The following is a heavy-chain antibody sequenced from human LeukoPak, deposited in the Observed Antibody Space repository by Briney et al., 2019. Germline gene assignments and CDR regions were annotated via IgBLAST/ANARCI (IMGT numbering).Heavy chain of an antibody. CDR3: ARDVRGYSDY. D-gene: IGHD5-12*01. J-gene: IGHJ4*02. Sequence: SETLSLTCAVYGGSFSGYYWSWIRQPPGKGLEWIGEINHSGSTNYNPSLKSRVTISVDTSKNQFSLKLSSVTAADTAVYYCARDVRGYSDYWGQGTLVTVSS. CDR2: INHSGST. V-gene: IGHV4-34*01. CDR1: GGSFSGYY.